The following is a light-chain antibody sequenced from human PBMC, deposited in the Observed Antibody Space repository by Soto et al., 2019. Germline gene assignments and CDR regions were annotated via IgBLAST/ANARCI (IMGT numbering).Light chain of an antibody. J-gene: IGKJ1*01. V-gene: IGKV1-5*01. CDR3: QHYNSYSEA. CDR1: QSISFW. Sequence: DIQMTQSPSSLSASVGDRVTITCRASQSISFWLAWYQQKPGKAPNLLIYDASTLQSGVPSRFSGSGSGTEFTLTISSLQPDDFATYYCQHYNSYSEAFGQGTKVDIK. CDR2: DAS.